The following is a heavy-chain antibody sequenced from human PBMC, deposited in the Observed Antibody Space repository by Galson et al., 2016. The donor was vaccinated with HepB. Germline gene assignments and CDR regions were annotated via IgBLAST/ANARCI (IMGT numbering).Heavy chain of an antibody. Sequence: SLRLSCAASGFTFSSFWVNWVRQAPGKGLEWVSSISSSSSYIYYADSVKGRFTISRDNAKNSLYLQMNSLRAEDTAVYYCARDFGDYFTPWYYYFGMDVWGQGTTVTVSS. CDR3: ARDFGDYFTPWYYYFGMDV. J-gene: IGHJ6*02. V-gene: IGHV3-21*01. CDR1: GFTFSSFW. D-gene: IGHD4-17*01. CDR2: ISSSSSYI.